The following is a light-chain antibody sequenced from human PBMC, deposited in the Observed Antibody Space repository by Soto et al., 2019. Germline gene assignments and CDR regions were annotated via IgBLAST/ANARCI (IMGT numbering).Light chain of an antibody. CDR2: DAS. CDR3: QQRSSWPTT. Sequence: EIVLTQSPATLSLSPGERATLSCRASQSVSSYLACYQQKPGQAPRLLIYDASNRATGIPARFSGSGSGTDFTLTISSLEPEDFAVYYCQQRSSWPTTFGPGTKVDIK. V-gene: IGKV3-11*01. J-gene: IGKJ3*01. CDR1: QSVSSY.